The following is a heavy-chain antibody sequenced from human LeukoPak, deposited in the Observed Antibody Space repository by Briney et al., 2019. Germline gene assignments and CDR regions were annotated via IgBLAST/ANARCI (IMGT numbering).Heavy chain of an antibody. CDR3: ARDRAYKSFDY. Sequence: PGGSLRLSCAASGFTFSSSWMTWVRQAPGKGLEWVATIKPDGSEGSYVDSVNGRFTISRDNAKNSLFLRMISLRAEDTAVYYCARDRAYKSFDYWAREPWSPSPQ. J-gene: IGHJ4*02. V-gene: IGHV3-7*04. D-gene: IGHD3-16*01. CDR1: GFTFSSSW. CDR2: IKPDGSEG.